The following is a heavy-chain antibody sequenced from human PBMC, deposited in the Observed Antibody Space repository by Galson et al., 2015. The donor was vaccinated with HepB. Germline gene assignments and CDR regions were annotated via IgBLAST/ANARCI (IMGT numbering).Heavy chain of an antibody. CDR1: GYTFNSYG. CDR2: ISGNKDKT. J-gene: IGHJ3*02. D-gene: IGHD3-22*01. Sequence: SVKVSCKASGYTFNSYGISWVRQAPGQGLEWMGWISGNKDKTNYAQNLQDRVTMTTDTSASTAYMELTSLRSDDTAVYYCARDSDYDSSDNWRGGDALGIWGQGTLVTVSS. V-gene: IGHV1-18*04. CDR3: ARDSDYDSSDNWRGGDALGI.